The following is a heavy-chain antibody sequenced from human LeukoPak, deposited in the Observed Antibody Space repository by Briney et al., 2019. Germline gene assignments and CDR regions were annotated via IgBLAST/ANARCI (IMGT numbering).Heavy chain of an antibody. J-gene: IGHJ6*03. D-gene: IGHD2-21*02. CDR3: ARSPCSGDCYPTYYYYYMDV. Sequence: SETLSLTCSVYGESFSGYYWSWIRQPPRKGLEWIGEINHSGDTNYNPSLKSRVTISVDTSRNQFSLKLSSVTAADTAVYYCARSPCSGDCYPTYYYYYMDVWGKGTTVTVSS. CDR2: INHSGDT. CDR1: GESFSGYY. V-gene: IGHV4-34*01.